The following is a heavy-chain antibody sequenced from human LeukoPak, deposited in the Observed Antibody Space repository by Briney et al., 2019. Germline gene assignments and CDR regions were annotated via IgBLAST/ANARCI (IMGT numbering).Heavy chain of an antibody. D-gene: IGHD3-9*01. CDR2: FYWDDDK. Sequence: CGPTLVKPTQTLTLTCTFSGFSLSTSGVGVGWIRQPPGLGLPRLSHFYWDDDKRYSSSLKSRLNITKDTSKNQVVLTMTNMDPVDTATYYCAHSPDDILTGYHYGSEFDYWGKGTLVISSS. CDR1: GFSLSTSGVG. CDR3: AHSPDDILTGYHYGSEFDY. V-gene: IGHV2-5*02. J-gene: IGHJ4*02.